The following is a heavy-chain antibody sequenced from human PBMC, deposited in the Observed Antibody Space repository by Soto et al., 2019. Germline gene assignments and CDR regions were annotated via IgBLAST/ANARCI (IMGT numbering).Heavy chain of an antibody. Sequence: VQLQESGPGLVRPSQTLSLTCTVSGAPITSDGYYWSWIRQHPGKGLEWIGYIYKNGNAYYNPSLSSRPTISVDTSKNQCSLNLSSVTAADTAVYYCARAAGRTPLDYWGQGTLVTVSS. J-gene: IGHJ4*02. CDR2: IYKNGNA. V-gene: IGHV4-31*03. CDR3: ARAAGRTPLDY. D-gene: IGHD6-25*01. CDR1: GAPITSDGYY.